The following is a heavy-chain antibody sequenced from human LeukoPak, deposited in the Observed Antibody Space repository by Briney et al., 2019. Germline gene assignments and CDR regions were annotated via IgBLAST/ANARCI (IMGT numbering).Heavy chain of an antibody. D-gene: IGHD2-2*01. Sequence: SHTVSLTCAISGDSVSSSTASWNWIGQSPSRGLEWLGRTYYRSKWYNDYALSVKSRITLNPDTSKNQFSLQLNSVTPEDTAVYYCARGTLYATSWNFDYWGQGTLVTVSS. CDR1: GDSVSSSTAS. CDR3: ARGTLYATSWNFDY. V-gene: IGHV6-1*01. CDR2: TYYRSKWYN. J-gene: IGHJ4*02.